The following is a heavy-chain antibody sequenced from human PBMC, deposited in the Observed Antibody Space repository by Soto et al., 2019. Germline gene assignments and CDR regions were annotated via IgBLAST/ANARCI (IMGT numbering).Heavy chain of an antibody. CDR2: ISKEGSSK. J-gene: IGHJ4*02. V-gene: IGHV3-30-3*01. CDR1: GFTFSGYV. Sequence: QVQLVESGGGVVQPGRSLRLSCAASGFTFSGYVMHWVRQAPGKGLEWVAVISKEGSSKHYADSVKGRFTISRDNSKNTLYLQMSSLRAEDTAVYYCARSYCGDDCALDYWGQGALVTV. D-gene: IGHD2-21*02. CDR3: ARSYCGDDCALDY.